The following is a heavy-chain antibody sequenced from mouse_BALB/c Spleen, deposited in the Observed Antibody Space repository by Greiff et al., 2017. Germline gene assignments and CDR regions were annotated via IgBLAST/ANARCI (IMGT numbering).Heavy chain of an antibody. CDR3: ARRGWDA. CDR2: INPYNGDT. J-gene: IGHJ2*01. Sequence: EVQLQQSGPELVKPGASVKISCKASGYSFTGYFMNWVMQSHGKSLEWIGRINPYNGDTFYNQKFKGKATLTVDKSSSTAHMELRSLASEDSAVYYCARRGWDAWGQGTTLTVSS. V-gene: IGHV1-20*02. D-gene: IGHD4-1*01. CDR1: GYSFTGYF.